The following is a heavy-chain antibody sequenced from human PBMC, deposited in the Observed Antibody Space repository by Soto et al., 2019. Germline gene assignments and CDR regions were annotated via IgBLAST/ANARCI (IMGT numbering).Heavy chain of an antibody. CDR2: IKKDGTEK. V-gene: IGHV3-7*01. Sequence: GSLRLSCVASGITFSNYWMSWVRQAPGKGLEWVANIKKDGTEKYYVDSVKGRFTISRDNTKNSLSLQMNYLRAEDTALYYCARDPLWGTAMVLWYFDLWGRGTLVTVSS. CDR3: ARDPLWGTAMVLWYFDL. J-gene: IGHJ2*01. D-gene: IGHD5-18*01. CDR1: GITFSNYW.